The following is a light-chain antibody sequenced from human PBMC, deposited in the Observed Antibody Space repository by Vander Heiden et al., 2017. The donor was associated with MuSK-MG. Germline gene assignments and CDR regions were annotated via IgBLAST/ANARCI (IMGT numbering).Light chain of an antibody. J-gene: IGKJ2*01. Sequence: DIVLTPSPGTLSLSPGERATPSCMVSQTINGRYIAWYQQRPGQAPRLLIYGASSRAAGIPDRFSGSGSGTDFTFTITRLEPEDFAVYSCQQYDNSPYTFGQGTTLEIK. V-gene: IGKV3-20*01. CDR3: QQYDNSPYT. CDR1: QTINGRY. CDR2: GAS.